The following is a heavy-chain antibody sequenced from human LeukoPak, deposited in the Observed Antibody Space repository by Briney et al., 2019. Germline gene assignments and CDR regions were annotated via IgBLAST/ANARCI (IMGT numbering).Heavy chain of an antibody. CDR3: ARHQSFITMIVGIDY. D-gene: IGHD3-22*01. CDR1: GGSISSSSYS. Sequence: SETLSLTCTVSGGSISSSSYSWGWIRQPPGKGLEWIGSIYYSGSTYYNPSLKSRVTISVDTSKNQFSLKLSSVTAADTAVYYCARHQSFITMIVGIDYWGQGTLVTVSS. J-gene: IGHJ4*02. CDR2: IYYSGST. V-gene: IGHV4-39*01.